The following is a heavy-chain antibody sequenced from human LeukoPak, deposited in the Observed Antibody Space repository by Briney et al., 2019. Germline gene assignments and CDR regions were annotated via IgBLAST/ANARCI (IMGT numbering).Heavy chain of an antibody. J-gene: IGHJ4*02. V-gene: IGHV3-21*04. CDR2: ISSSSSYI. D-gene: IGHD3-22*01. Sequence: GGSLRLSCAASGFTFSSYSMNWVRQAPGKGLEWVSSISSSSSYIYYADSVKGRFTISRDNAKNSLYLQMNSLRAEDTAVYYCAKPALDYYDSSGYYYIAHFDYWGQGTLVTVSS. CDR3: AKPALDYYDSSGYYYIAHFDY. CDR1: GFTFSSYS.